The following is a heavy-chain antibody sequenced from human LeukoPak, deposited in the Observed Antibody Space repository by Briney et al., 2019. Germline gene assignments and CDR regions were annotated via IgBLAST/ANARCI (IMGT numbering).Heavy chain of an antibody. J-gene: IGHJ4*01. V-gene: IGHV4-59*01. D-gene: IGHD6-6*01. CDR1: GGSFSGYY. CDR2: IYYSGST. Sequence: SETLSLTCAVYGGSFSGYYWSWIRQPPGKGLEWIGYIYYSGSTNYNPSLKSRVTISVDMSKNQFSLKLSSVTAADTAVYYCARVSGAARWIDYWGQGTLITVSS. CDR3: ARVSGAARWIDY.